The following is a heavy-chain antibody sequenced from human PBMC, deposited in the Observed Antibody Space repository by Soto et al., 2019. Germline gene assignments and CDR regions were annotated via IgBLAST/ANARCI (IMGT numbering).Heavy chain of an antibody. CDR3: AKGAAIVVVPAAPIYYYYMDV. V-gene: IGHV3-23*01. Sequence: PGGSLRLSCAASGFTFSSYAMSWVRQAPGKGLEWVSAISGSSGSTYYADSVKGRFTISRDNSKNTLYLQMNSLRAEDTAVYYCAKGAAIVVVPAAPIYYYYMDVWGKGTTVTVSS. CDR2: ISGSSGST. J-gene: IGHJ6*03. D-gene: IGHD2-2*01. CDR1: GFTFSSYA.